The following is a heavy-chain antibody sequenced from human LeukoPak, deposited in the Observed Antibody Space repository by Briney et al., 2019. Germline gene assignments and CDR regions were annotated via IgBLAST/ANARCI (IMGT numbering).Heavy chain of an antibody. D-gene: IGHD3-16*01. Sequence: GGSLRLSCAASGFTVSSNYMSWVRQAPGKGLEWISGISASGHYTYTADSLKGRFTISRDNSKNTLYLQMNNLRAEDTALYYCAKDGSWGDYQFYFYIDVWGNGTTVTVSS. CDR3: AKDGSWGDYQFYFYIDV. CDR1: GFTVSSNY. J-gene: IGHJ6*03. CDR2: ISASGHYT. V-gene: IGHV3-23*01.